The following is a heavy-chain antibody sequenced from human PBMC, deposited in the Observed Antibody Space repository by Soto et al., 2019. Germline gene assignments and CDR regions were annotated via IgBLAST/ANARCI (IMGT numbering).Heavy chain of an antibody. V-gene: IGHV4-31*03. J-gene: IGHJ5*02. CDR2: IYNSGST. D-gene: IGHD2-15*01. CDR1: GGSISSGGYY. Sequence: SETLSLTCTVSGGSISSGGYYWSWIRQHPGKGLEWIGYIYNSGSTYYNPSLKSRVDISVDTSKNQFSLKLSSVTAADTAVYYCARVMEDIVAGVAAHGPWFDTWGQGTLDAVSS. CDR3: ARVMEDIVAGVAAHGPWFDT.